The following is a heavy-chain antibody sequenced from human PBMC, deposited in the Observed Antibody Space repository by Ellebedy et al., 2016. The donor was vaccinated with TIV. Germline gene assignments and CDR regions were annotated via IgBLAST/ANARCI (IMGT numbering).Heavy chain of an antibody. D-gene: IGHD1-1*01. CDR1: GFIFSSYG. Sequence: GGSLRLXXAASGFIFSSYGFVWVRQAPGKGLEWVASISYEIHNKDYADSVKGRFTISRDNSKNILYLQMNSLRADDTAVYYCAREQLAIGTTRSAFDIWGQGTLVTVSS. V-gene: IGHV3-30*03. J-gene: IGHJ3*02. CDR3: AREQLAIGTTRSAFDI. CDR2: ISYEIHNK.